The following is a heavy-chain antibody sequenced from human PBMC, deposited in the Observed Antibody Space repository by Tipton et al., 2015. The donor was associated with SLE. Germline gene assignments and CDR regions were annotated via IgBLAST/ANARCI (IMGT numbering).Heavy chain of an antibody. CDR3: ARGIPSRI. J-gene: IGHJ3*02. Sequence: SLTCAVYGGSFSGYYWSWIRQPPGKGLEWIGEINHSGSTNYNPSLKSRVTISVDTSKNQFSLKLSSVTAADTAVYYCARGIPSRIWGQGTMVTVSS. V-gene: IGHV4-34*01. CDR1: GGSFSGYY. CDR2: INHSGST.